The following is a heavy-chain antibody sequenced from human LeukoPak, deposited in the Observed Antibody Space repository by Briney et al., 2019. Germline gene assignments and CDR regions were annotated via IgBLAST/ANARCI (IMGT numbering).Heavy chain of an antibody. D-gene: IGHD1-1*01. CDR3: ARDSLGIPSGDAFDI. V-gene: IGHV1-18*01. J-gene: IGHJ3*02. Sequence: ASVKVSCKASGYTFTSYGISWVRPAPGQGLEWMGWISAYNGNTNYAQKLQGRVTMTTDTSTSTAYMELRSLRSDDTAVYYCARDSLGIPSGDAFDIWGQGTMVTVSS. CDR2: ISAYNGNT. CDR1: GYTFTSYG.